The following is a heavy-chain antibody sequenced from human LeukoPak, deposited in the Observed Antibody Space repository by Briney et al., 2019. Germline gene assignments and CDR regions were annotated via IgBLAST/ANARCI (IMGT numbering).Heavy chain of an antibody. CDR2: IYYSGST. D-gene: IGHD3-16*02. V-gene: IGHV4-39*07. Sequence: GSLRLSCAASGFTFSSYSMNWVRQPPGKVLEWIGSIYYSGSTYYNPSLKSRVTISVDTSKNQFSLKLSSVTAADTAVYYCARVIHACITNWFDPWGQGTLVTVSS. J-gene: IGHJ5*02. CDR1: GFTFSSYS. CDR3: ARVIHACITNWFDP.